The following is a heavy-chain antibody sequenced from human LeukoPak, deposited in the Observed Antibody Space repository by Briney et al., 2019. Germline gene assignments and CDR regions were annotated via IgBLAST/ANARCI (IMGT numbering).Heavy chain of an antibody. V-gene: IGHV3-48*04. D-gene: IGHD1-26*01. CDR1: GFTFSSYS. CDR2: ISSSGSTI. J-gene: IGHJ4*02. CDR3: ARESGSYLYFDY. Sequence: PGGSLRLSCAASGFTFSSYSMNWVRQAPGKGLEWVSYISSSGSTIYYADSVKGRFTISRDNAKNSLYLQMNSLRAEDTAVYYCARESGSYLYFDYWGQGTLVTVSS.